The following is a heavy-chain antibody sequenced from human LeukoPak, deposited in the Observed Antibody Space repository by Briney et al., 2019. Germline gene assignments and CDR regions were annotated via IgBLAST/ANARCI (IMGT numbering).Heavy chain of an antibody. J-gene: IGHJ3*02. V-gene: IGHV1-69*13. CDR3: ARSYDSSGYYSAFDI. CDR2: IIPIFGTA. D-gene: IGHD3-22*01. CDR1: GGTFSSYA. Sequence: ASVKVSCKASGGTFSSYAISWLRQASGQGLEWMGRIIPIFGTANYAQKFQGRVTITPDESTSTAYMELSSLRSEDTAVYYCARSYDSSGYYSAFDIWGQGTMVTVSS.